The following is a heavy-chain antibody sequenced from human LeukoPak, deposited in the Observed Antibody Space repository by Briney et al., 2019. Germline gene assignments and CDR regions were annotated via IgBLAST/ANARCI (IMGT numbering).Heavy chain of an antibody. J-gene: IGHJ5*02. Sequence: ASVKVSCKASGGTFSSYAISWVRQAPGQGLEWMGGIIPIFGTANYAQKFQGRVTITADKSTSTAYMELSSLRSEDTAVYCCARSIYGDYGWSDPWGQGTLVTVSS. CDR2: IIPIFGTA. V-gene: IGHV1-69*06. CDR3: ARSIYGDYGWSDP. CDR1: GGTFSSYA. D-gene: IGHD4-17*01.